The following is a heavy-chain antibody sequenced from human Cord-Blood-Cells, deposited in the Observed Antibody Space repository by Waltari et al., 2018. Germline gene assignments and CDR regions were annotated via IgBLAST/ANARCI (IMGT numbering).Heavy chain of an antibody. J-gene: IGHJ4*02. CDR1: GGSISSSNW. CDR3: ARGRRGASDVDY. V-gene: IGHV4-4*02. D-gene: IGHD3-10*01. Sequence: QVQLQESGPGLVKPSGTLSLTCAVSGGSISSSNWWSWVRQPPGKGLEWIGEIYNSGSTNSNPSLKRRVTISVDKSKILFSLKLSSGTAADTAVYYCARGRRGASDVDYWGQGTLGTVSS. CDR2: IYNSGST.